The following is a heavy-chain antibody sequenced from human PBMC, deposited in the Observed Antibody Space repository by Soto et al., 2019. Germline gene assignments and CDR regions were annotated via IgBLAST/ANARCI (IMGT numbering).Heavy chain of an antibody. D-gene: IGHD1-26*01. Sequence: QVQLQESGPGLVKPSETLSLTCTVSGGSISSYYWSWIRQPPRKGLERMGYIYYSGSTNYNPSLTIRVNISVDPSNYQFSLKLRSVTAVDTAGYYCARDQGREDPHVEYDGIDVWGPGTTVTVSS. CDR1: GGSISSYY. CDR2: IYYSGST. V-gene: IGHV4-59*01. CDR3: ARDQGREDPHVEYDGIDV. J-gene: IGHJ6*02.